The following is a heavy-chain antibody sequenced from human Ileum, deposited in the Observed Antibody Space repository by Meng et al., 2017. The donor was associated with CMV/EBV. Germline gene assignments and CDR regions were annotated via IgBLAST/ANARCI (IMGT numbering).Heavy chain of an antibody. CDR2: INHSGST. D-gene: IGHD3-3*01. J-gene: IGHJ4*02. CDR1: GGSFSGYY. CDR3: ATRQVIWRFLLGSPDY. V-gene: IGHV4-34*01. Sequence: GSLRLSCAVYGGSFSGYYWSGIRQHPGKGREWIGEINHSGSTNYNPPLKSRVTISVDTSKIQFSLKLGPVTAADTAVYYCATRQVIWRFLLGSPDYWGQGTLVTVSS.